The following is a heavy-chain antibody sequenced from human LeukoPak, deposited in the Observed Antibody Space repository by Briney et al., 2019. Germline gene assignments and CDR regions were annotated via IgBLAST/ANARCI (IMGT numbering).Heavy chain of an antibody. CDR3: ARGPKVQYCSSTSCYRYYYYGMDV. D-gene: IGHD2-2*01. Sequence: SETLSLTCAVYGGSFSGYYWSWIRQPPGKGLEWIGEINHSGSTNYNPSLKSRVTISVDTSRNQFSLKLSSVTAADTAVYYCARGPKVQYCSSTSCYRYYYYGMDVWGQGTTVTVSS. CDR2: INHSGST. CDR1: GGSFSGYY. J-gene: IGHJ6*02. V-gene: IGHV4-34*01.